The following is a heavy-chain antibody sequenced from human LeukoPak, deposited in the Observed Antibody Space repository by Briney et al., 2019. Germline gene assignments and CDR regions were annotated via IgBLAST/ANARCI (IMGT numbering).Heavy chain of an antibody. D-gene: IGHD4/OR15-4a*01. CDR2: ISSSGSTI. J-gene: IGHJ4*02. Sequence: PGGSLRLSCAASGFTFSSYEMNWVRQAPGKGLEWVSYISSSGSTIYYADSVKGRFTISRDNAKNSLYLQMNSLRAEDTAVYYCASTHGCSFDYWGQGTLVTVSS. CDR1: GFTFSSYE. V-gene: IGHV3-48*03. CDR3: ASTHGCSFDY.